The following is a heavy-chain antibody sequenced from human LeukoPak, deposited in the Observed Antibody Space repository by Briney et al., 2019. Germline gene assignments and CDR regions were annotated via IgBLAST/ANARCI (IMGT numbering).Heavy chain of an antibody. CDR3: AHQGRRLGELSLPSWVW. D-gene: IGHD3-16*02. CDR2: IYWDDDK. Sequence: SGPTLVKPTQTLTLTCTFSGFSLRTSGVGVGWIRQPPGKALEWLALIYWDDDKRHSPSLKSRLTITKDTSKNQVVLTMTNMDPVDTATYYGAHQGRRLGELSLPSWVWWGQGTLVTVSS. J-gene: IGHJ4*02. V-gene: IGHV2-5*02. CDR1: GFSLRTSGVG.